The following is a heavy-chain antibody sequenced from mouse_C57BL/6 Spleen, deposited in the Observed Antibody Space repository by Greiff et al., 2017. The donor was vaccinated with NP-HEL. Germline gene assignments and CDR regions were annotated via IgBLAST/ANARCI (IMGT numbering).Heavy chain of an antibody. Sequence: EVKLMESGGGLVQPGGSLKLSCAASGFTFSDYYMYWVRQTPEKRLEWVAYISNGGGSTYYPDTVKGRFTISRDNAKNTLYLQMSRLKSEDTAMYYCARHDDYDSAWFAYWGQGTLVTVSA. V-gene: IGHV5-12*01. D-gene: IGHD2-4*01. CDR2: ISNGGGST. J-gene: IGHJ3*01. CDR3: ARHDDYDSAWFAY. CDR1: GFTFSDYY.